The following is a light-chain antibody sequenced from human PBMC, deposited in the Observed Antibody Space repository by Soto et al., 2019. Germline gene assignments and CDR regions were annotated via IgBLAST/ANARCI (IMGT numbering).Light chain of an antibody. V-gene: IGLV2-14*01. Sequence: QSVLTQPASVSGSPGQSITISCTGTSSDVGGYDYVSWYQQHPGKAPKLLIYQVGLRPSGVSNRFSGSKSGNTASLTISGLQAEDEADYYCSSYTSTTTLGLFGTGTKVTVL. CDR1: SSDVGGYDY. CDR2: QVG. J-gene: IGLJ1*01. CDR3: SSYTSTTTLGL.